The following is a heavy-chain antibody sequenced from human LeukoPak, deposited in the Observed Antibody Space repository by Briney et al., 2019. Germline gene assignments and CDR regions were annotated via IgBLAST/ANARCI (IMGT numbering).Heavy chain of an antibody. CDR2: IYYSGST. Sequence: PSETLSLTCTVSGGSISSYYWSWIRQPPGKGLEWIGYIYYSGSTNYNPSLKSRVTISVDTSKNQFSLKLSSVTAADTAVYYCARRWTAAAGTWGWLDWFGPWGQGTLVTVSS. D-gene: IGHD6-13*01. J-gene: IGHJ5*02. CDR1: GGSISSYY. V-gene: IGHV4-59*08. CDR3: ARRWTAAAGTWGWLDWFGP.